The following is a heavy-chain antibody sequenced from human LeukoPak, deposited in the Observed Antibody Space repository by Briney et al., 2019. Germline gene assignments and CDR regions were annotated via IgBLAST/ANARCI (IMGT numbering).Heavy chain of an antibody. CDR3: ARGWLTRPFDY. V-gene: IGHV3-7*01. J-gene: IGHJ4*02. CDR2: IKQDGSEK. D-gene: IGHD5-24*01. CDR1: GFTFSSYW. Sequence: GGSLRLSCAASGFTFSSYWMSWVRQAPGKGLEWVANIKQDGSEKYYVDSVKGRFTISRDNAKNSLYLQLNSLRAEDTAVYYCARGWLTRPFDYWGQGTLVTVSS.